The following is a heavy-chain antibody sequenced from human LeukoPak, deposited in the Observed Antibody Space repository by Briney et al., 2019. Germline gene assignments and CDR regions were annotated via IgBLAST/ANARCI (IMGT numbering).Heavy chain of an antibody. CDR1: GGSISSYY. J-gene: IGHJ6*02. CDR3: ATERAYYDFWSGYLHYGMDV. CDR2: IYYSGST. Sequence: SETLSLTCTVSGGSISSYYWSWIRQPPGKGLEWIGYIYYSGSTNYNPSLKSRVTISVDTSKNQFSLKLSSVTAADTAVYYCATERAYYDFWSGYLHYGMDVWGQGTTVTVSS. V-gene: IGHV4-59*01. D-gene: IGHD3-3*01.